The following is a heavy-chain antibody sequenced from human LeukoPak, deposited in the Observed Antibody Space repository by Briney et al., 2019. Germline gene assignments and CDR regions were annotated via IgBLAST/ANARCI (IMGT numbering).Heavy chain of an antibody. J-gene: IGHJ4*02. CDR1: GFTFSAYW. CDR2: INEGGGLK. D-gene: IGHD6-19*01. CDR3: ARVGKSGWDFDH. V-gene: IGHV3-7*01. Sequence: GGSLRLSCAASGFTFSAYWTTWVRQAPGKGLEWVAIINEGGGLKYYVDSVKGRFTISRDNTNNSLYLQMISLRVDDTAVYYCARVGKSGWDFDHWGQGTLVTVSS.